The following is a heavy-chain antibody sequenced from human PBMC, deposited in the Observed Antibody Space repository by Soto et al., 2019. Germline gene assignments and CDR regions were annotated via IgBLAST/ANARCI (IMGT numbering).Heavy chain of an antibody. J-gene: IGHJ4*02. V-gene: IGHV4-61*01. CDR1: GGSVSSGSFH. CDR2: IFYNGTA. D-gene: IGHD6-19*01. CDR3: ARIGGWYDIDF. Sequence: VQLQQSGPGLVKPSETLSLTCSVSGGSVSSGSFHWSWIRESPGKELQFIGSIFYNGTANYSPSLKNRVPISIDTSQSQFSLKLVSVAAADTAVYYCARIGGWYDIDFWGQGNLVTVSS.